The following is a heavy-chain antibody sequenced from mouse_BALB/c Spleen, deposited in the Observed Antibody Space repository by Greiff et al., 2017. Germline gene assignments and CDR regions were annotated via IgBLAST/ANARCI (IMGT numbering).Heavy chain of an antibody. CDR2: IDPANGNT. Sequence: EVQLQQSGAELVKPGASVKLSCTASGFNIKDTYMHWVKQRPEQGLEWIGRIDPANGNTKYDPKFQGKATITADTSSNTAYLQLSSLTSEDTAVYYCARRYDVFGFDYWGQGTTLTVSS. J-gene: IGHJ2*01. D-gene: IGHD2-14*01. CDR1: GFNIKDTY. V-gene: IGHV14-3*02. CDR3: ARRYDVFGFDY.